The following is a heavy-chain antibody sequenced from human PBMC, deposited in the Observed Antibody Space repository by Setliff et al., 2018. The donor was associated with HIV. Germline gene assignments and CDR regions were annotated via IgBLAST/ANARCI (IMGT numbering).Heavy chain of an antibody. CDR2: ISPYNGNT. D-gene: IGHD3-16*01. Sequence: ASVKVSCKASGYSFTSYGINWVRQAPGQGLEWMGWISPYNGNTDYAQNFQGRITMTTDTSTSTVYMELRSLISDDTAVYYCARGVLITFGYQNWFDPWGQGTLVTVS. CDR3: ARGVLITFGYQNWFDP. V-gene: IGHV1-18*01. CDR1: GYSFTSYG. J-gene: IGHJ5*02.